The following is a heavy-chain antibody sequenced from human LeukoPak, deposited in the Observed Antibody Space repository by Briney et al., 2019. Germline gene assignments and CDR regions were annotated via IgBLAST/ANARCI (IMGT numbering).Heavy chain of an antibody. D-gene: IGHD1-26*01. CDR3: ARRSWGVSDYYFDY. CDR1: GFTFNTYW. V-gene: IGHV3-7*03. CDR2: IKQDGSEK. J-gene: IGHJ4*02. Sequence: GGSLRLSCAASGFTFNTYWMSWVRQAPGKGLEWVANIKQDGSEKYYVDSVKGRFTISRDNAKNTLYLQMNSLRAEDTAVYYCARRSWGVSDYYFDYWGQGTLVTVSS.